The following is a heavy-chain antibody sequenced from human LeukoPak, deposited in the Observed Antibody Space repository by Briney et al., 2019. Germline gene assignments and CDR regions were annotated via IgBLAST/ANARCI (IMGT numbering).Heavy chain of an antibody. D-gene: IGHD3-22*01. CDR3: ARSWMYSSGYYFDY. CDR1: GGSISSYY. J-gene: IGHJ4*02. CDR2: IYYSGST. V-gene: IGHV4-39*01. Sequence: SETLSLTCTVSGGSISSYYWSWIRQPPGKGLEWIGSIYYSGSTYYNPSLKSRVTISVDTSKNQFSLKLSSVTAADTAVYYCARSWMYSSGYYFDYWGQGTLVTVSS.